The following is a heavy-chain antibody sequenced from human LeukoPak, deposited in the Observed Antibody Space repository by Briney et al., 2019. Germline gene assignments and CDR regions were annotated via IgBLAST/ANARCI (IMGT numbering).Heavy chain of an antibody. D-gene: IGHD6-13*01. CDR3: AMVSGSTTWYGWFDP. V-gene: IGHV3-74*03. CDR2: IDSDGSST. J-gene: IGHJ5*02. CDR1: RFTVSSNY. Sequence: GGSLRLSCAASRFTVSSNYMTWVRQAPGKGLEWVARIDSDGSSTTYADSVKGRFTISRDNAKNTLHLHMNSLRAEDTAVYYCAMVSGSTTWYGWFDPWGQGTLVTVSS.